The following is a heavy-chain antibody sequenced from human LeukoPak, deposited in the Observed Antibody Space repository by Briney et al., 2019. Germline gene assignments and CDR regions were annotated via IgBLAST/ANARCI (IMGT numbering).Heavy chain of an antibody. V-gene: IGHV1-69*05. Sequence: GASVKVSCKASGGTFSSYAISWVRQAPGQGLEWMGGIIPIFGTANYAQKFQGRVTITTDESTSTAYMELSSLRSEDTAAYYCARESRERGYYYYYYMDVWGKGTTVTVSS. J-gene: IGHJ6*03. CDR1: GGTFSSYA. D-gene: IGHD1-26*01. CDR3: ARESRERGYYYYYYMDV. CDR2: IIPIFGTA.